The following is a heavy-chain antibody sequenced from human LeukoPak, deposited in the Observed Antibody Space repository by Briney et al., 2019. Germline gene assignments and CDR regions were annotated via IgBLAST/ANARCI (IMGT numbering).Heavy chain of an antibody. J-gene: IGHJ6*02. Sequence: ASVKVSCKASGYTFTSYYKHWVRQAPGQGLEWMGIINPSGGSTSYAQKFQGRVTMTRDTSTSTVYMELSSLRSEDTAVYYCARVRQQLDGMDDWGQGTTVTVSS. V-gene: IGHV1-46*01. CDR3: ARVRQQLDGMDD. D-gene: IGHD6-6*01. CDR2: INPSGGST. CDR1: GYTFTSYY.